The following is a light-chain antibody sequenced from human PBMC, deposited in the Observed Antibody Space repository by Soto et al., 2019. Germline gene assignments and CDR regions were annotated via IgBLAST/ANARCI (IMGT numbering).Light chain of an antibody. J-gene: IGKJ1*01. V-gene: IGKV3-15*01. CDR3: QQYKNWLTWT. Sequence: EIVMTQSPATLCVSPGERATLSCRASQSVSSSLAWYQHKPGQAPRLLIYGASTRATGIPARFSGSGSGTEFTLTISSLQSEDLAVYYCQQYKNWLTWTFGQGTKVEI. CDR2: GAS. CDR1: QSVSSS.